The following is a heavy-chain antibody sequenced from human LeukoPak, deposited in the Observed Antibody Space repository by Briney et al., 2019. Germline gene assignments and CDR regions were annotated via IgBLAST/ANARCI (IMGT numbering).Heavy chain of an antibody. CDR3: AKDSGDQLLTSPYNWFDP. J-gene: IGHJ5*02. D-gene: IGHD2-2*01. CDR1: GFTFSSYG. V-gene: IGHV3-30*02. Sequence: GGSLRLSCAASGFTFSSYGMHWVRQAPGKGLEWVAFIRYDGSNKYYADSVKGRFTISRDNSKNTLYLQMNSLRAEDTAVYYCAKDSGDQLLTSPYNWFDPWGQGTLVTVSS. CDR2: IRYDGSNK.